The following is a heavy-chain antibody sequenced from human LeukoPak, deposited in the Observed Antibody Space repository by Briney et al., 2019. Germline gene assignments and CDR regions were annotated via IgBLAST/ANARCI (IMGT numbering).Heavy chain of an antibody. D-gene: IGHD3-10*01. V-gene: IGHV3-74*01. CDR1: GFTFSSYW. J-gene: IGHJ6*02. CDR3: ARDGMVRGGNYYGMDV. Sequence: GGSLRLSCAASGFTFSSYWMHWVRQAPGKGLAWVSRINSDGSSTYYAASVKGRFTISRDNAKNTLYLQMDSLRAEDTAVYYCARDGMVRGGNYYGMDVWGQGTTVTVSS. CDR2: INSDGSST.